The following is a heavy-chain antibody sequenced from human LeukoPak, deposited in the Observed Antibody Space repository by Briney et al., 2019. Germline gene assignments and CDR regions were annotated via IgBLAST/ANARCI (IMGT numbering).Heavy chain of an antibody. D-gene: IGHD3-10*01. J-gene: IGHJ4*02. CDR1: GGPSSGYF. V-gene: IGHV4-34*01. Sequence: SETLSLTCAVSGGPSSGYFWSGIRQSLGKGVEWIGELHNSAPSNYHPSLTSRVTISEDTSKNQFYLNLSSVTAADTAVYYCARRYYYNLGSFPFDFWGQGTLVTVSS. CDR2: LHNSAPS. CDR3: ARRYYYNLGSFPFDF.